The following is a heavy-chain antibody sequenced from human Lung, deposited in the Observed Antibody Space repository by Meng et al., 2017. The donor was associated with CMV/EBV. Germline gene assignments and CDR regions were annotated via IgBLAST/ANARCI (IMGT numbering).Heavy chain of an antibody. CDR1: EFTFSSYA. CDR3: AKMGSGGDSYYFDY. J-gene: IGHJ4*02. CDR2: ISDNGGGI. Sequence: VQLLESGGDLVQPGGSLRVAWVGSEFTFSSYAMSWVRQAPGKGLEWVSIISDNGGGIYYADSVKGRFTISRDNSENTVYMQMNSLRAEDTAVYYCAKMGSGGDSYYFDYWGQGTLVTVYS. V-gene: IGHV3-23*01. D-gene: IGHD2-21*01.